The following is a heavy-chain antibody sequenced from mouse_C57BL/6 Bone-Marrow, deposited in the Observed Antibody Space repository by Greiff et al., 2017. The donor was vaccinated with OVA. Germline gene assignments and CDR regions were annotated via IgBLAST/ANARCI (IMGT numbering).Heavy chain of an antibody. J-gene: IGHJ2*01. Sequence: VQLQQSGAELVRPGASVKLSCTASGFNITDDYMHWVKQRPEQGLEWIGWIDPENGDTEYASKFQGKATITADTSANTAYLQLSSLTSDDTAVYYCTSYGNFDYWGQGTTLTVSS. D-gene: IGHD2-1*01. CDR2: IDPENGDT. V-gene: IGHV14-4*01. CDR3: TSYGNFDY. CDR1: GFNITDDY.